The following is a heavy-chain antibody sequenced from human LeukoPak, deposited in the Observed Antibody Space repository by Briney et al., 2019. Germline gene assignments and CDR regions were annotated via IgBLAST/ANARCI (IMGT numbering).Heavy chain of an antibody. CDR1: GYTFTSYD. Sequence: GASVKVSCKASGYTFTSYDINWVRQAPGQGLEWMGWMNPNSGSTGYAQKYQGRVTMTRNTSISTDYMELSSLRPEDTAVYYCARGNDYGDCACLDVWGKGTPVTVSS. V-gene: IGHV1-8*02. D-gene: IGHD4-17*01. CDR2: MNPNSGST. CDR3: ARGNDYGDCACLDV. J-gene: IGHJ6*04.